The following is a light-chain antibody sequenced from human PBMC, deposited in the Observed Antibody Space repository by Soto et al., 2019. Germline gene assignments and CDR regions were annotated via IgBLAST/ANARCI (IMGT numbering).Light chain of an antibody. CDR2: EVS. CDR3: SSYAGSNNSNVV. J-gene: IGLJ2*01. Sequence: QSALTQPPFASGSPGQSVTLSCTGTSSDVGGYNYVSWYQQHPGKAPKLMIYEVSKRPSGVPDRFSGSKSGNTASLTVSGLQAEDEADYYCSSYAGSNNSNVVFGGGTKLTVL. V-gene: IGLV2-8*01. CDR1: SSDVGGYNY.